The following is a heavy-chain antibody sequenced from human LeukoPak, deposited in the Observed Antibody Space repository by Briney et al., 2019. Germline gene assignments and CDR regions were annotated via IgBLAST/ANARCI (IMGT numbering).Heavy chain of an antibody. Sequence: QSGGSLRLSCAASGFTFSSYAMSWVRQAPGKGLEWVSAISGSGGSTYYADSVKGRFTISRDNSKNTLYLQMNSLRAEDTAVYYCAKDQRWIAVAPNWFDPWGQGTLVTVSS. CDR3: AKDQRWIAVAPNWFDP. V-gene: IGHV3-23*01. CDR1: GFTFSSYA. D-gene: IGHD6-19*01. CDR2: ISGSGGST. J-gene: IGHJ5*02.